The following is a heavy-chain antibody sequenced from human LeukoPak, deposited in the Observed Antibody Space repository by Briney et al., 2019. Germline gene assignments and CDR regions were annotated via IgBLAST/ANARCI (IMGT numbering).Heavy chain of an antibody. CDR2: FDPEDGET. V-gene: IGHV1-24*01. CDR1: GYTLTELS. CDR3: ATDRPIVGATWGLWGY. Sequence: ASVKVSCKVSGYTLTELSMHWVRQAPGKGLEWMGGFDPEDGETIYAQKFQGRVTMTEDTSTDTAYMELSSLRSEDTAVYYCATDRPIVGATWGLWGYWGQGTLVTVSS. D-gene: IGHD1-26*01. J-gene: IGHJ4*02.